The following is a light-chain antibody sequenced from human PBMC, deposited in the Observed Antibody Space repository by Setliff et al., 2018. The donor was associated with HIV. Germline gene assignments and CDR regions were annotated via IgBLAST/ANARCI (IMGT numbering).Light chain of an antibody. V-gene: IGLV2-8*01. J-gene: IGLJ2*01. Sequence: QSVLAQPPSASGSPGQSVTISCTGTSSDVGGYNYVSWYQQHPGKAPKLMIYEVTKRPAGVPDRFSGSKSGNTASLTVSGLQVEDEADYYCSSYATSNTVQFGGGTKVTVL. CDR1: SSDVGGYNY. CDR2: EVT. CDR3: SSYATSNTVQ.